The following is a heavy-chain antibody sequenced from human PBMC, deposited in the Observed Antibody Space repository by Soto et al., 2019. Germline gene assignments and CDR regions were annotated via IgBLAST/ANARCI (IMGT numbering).Heavy chain of an antibody. CDR3: ARSYFDILTGPFGY. D-gene: IGHD3-9*01. CDR1: GASISSGGYY. J-gene: IGHJ4*02. Sequence: ASETLSLTCTVSGASISSGGYYWTWIRQHPGKGLEWIGYIYNSGSTDYNPSLKSRVTISVDTSKKQFSLQLTSVTAADTAVYYCARSYFDILTGPFGYWGQGTLVTVSS. V-gene: IGHV4-31*03. CDR2: IYNSGST.